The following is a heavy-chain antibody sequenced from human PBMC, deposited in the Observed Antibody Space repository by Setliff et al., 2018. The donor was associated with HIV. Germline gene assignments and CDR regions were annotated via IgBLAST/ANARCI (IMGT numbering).Heavy chain of an antibody. D-gene: IGHD6-19*01. V-gene: IGHV1-3*01. CDR1: GYTFSTNA. CDR2: INAGDDNT. CDR3: ARGSCSGCYLSDY. Sequence: ASVKVSCKAFGYTFSTNAIHWVRQAPGQRLEWMGYINAGDDNTRYSEKFQGRVTITRDTSANTAYMELSSLRSEDTAVYSCARGSCSGCYLSDYWGLGTLVTVSS. J-gene: IGHJ4*02.